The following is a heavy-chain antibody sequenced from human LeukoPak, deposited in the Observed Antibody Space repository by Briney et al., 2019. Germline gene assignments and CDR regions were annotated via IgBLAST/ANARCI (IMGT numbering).Heavy chain of an antibody. V-gene: IGHV3-48*03. CDR3: ATITMVRGTDAFDI. D-gene: IGHD3-10*01. CDR2: ISSSGSTI. CDR1: GFTFSSYE. Sequence: PGGSLRLSCAASGFTFSSYEMNWVRQAPGKGLEWVSYISSSGSTIYYADSVKGRFTISRDNAKNSLYLQMNSLSAEDTAVYYCATITMVRGTDAFDIWGQGTMVTVSS. J-gene: IGHJ3*02.